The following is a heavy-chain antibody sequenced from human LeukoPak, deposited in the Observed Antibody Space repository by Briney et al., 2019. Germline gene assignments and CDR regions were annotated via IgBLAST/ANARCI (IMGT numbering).Heavy chain of an antibody. CDR2: INHSGST. V-gene: IGHV4-34*01. CDR1: GGSFSAYY. D-gene: IGHD4-17*01. Sequence: SETLSLTCAVYGGSFSAYYLSWIRQPPGKGLEWIGEINHSGSTNYTPSLKSRVTISVDTSKNQFALKLTSVTAADTAVYFCAYGDYQRIDYWGQGTLVTVAS. CDR3: AYGDYQRIDY. J-gene: IGHJ4*02.